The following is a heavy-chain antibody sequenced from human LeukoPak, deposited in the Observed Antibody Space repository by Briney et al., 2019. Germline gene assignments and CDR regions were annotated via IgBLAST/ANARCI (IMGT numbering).Heavy chain of an antibody. CDR3: ARDRAYYYDSSGYNDAFDI. CDR2: INPSGGST. CDR1: GYTFTSYY. V-gene: IGHV1-46*01. D-gene: IGHD3-22*01. J-gene: IGHJ3*02. Sequence: ASVKVSCKASGYTFTSYYMHWVRQAPGQGLEWMGIINPSGGSTSYAQKFQGRVTMTRDTSTSTVYMELSSLRSEDTAMYYCARDRAYYYDSSGYNDAFDIWGQGTMVTVSS.